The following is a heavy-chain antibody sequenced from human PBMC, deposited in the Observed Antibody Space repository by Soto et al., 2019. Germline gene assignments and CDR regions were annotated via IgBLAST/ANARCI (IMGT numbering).Heavy chain of an antibody. J-gene: IGHJ4*02. V-gene: IGHV3-48*01. CDR3: ALTVAGTGFDY. CDR2: ISSSSSTI. CDR1: GFSFSSHS. D-gene: IGHD6-19*01. Sequence: EVQLVESGGGLVQPGGSLRLSCAASGFSFSSHSMNWVRQAPGKGLEWVSYISSSSSTIYYADSVKGRFTISTDNAKNSLYLQMNSLRVEDTAVSSCALTVAGTGFDYWGQGTLVTVSS.